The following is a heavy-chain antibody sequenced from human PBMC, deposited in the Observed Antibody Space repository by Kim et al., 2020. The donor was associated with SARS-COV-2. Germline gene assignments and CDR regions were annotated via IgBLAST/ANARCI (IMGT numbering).Heavy chain of an antibody. Sequence: GGSLRLSCAASGFTFSSYSMNWVRQAPGKGLEWVSSISSSSSYIYYADSVKGRFTISRDNAKNSLYLQMNSLRAEDTAVYYCARGKSIAAAEKGAFDIWGQGTMVTVSS. CDR2: ISSSSSYI. V-gene: IGHV3-21*01. CDR1: GFTFSSYS. D-gene: IGHD6-13*01. J-gene: IGHJ3*02. CDR3: ARGKSIAAAEKGAFDI.